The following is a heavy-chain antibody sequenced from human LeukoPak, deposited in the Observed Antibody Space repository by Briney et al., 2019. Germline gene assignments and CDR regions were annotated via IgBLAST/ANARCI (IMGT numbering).Heavy chain of an antibody. CDR1: GFTFSSSW. CDR2: INHSGST. D-gene: IGHD5-12*01. J-gene: IGHJ5*02. V-gene: IGHV4-34*01. Sequence: PGGSLRLSCAASGFTFSSSWMTWVRQAPGKGLEWIGEINHSGSTNYNPSLKSRVTISVDTSKNQFSLKLSSVTAADTAVYYCARKPATRAAWFDPWGQGTLVTVSS. CDR3: ARKPATRAAWFDP.